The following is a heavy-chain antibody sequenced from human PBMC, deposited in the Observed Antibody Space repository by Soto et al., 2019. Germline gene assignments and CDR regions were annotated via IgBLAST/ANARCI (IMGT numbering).Heavy chain of an antibody. CDR3: ARAFGGTLAGDYYYGMAV. CDR1: GFTFSSYA. J-gene: IGHJ6*02. V-gene: IGHV3-30-3*01. D-gene: IGHD3-16*01. Sequence: QVQLVESGGGVVQPGRSLRLSCAASGFTFSSYAMHWVRQAPGKGLEWVAVISYDGSNKYYADSVNGRFTISRDNSKTPLYLQMNSLSAEDTAVYYCARAFGGTLAGDYYYGMAVWGQGPTVTVSS. CDR2: ISYDGSNK.